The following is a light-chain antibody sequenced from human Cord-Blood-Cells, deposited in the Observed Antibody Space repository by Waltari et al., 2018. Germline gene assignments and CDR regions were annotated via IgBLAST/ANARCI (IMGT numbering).Light chain of an antibody. CDR1: SSDVGGSNY. J-gene: IGLJ1*01. Sequence: QSALTQPRSVSGSPGQPVTISCTGPSSDVGGSNYVSRYQQHPGKAPKLMIYDVSKRPSGVPDRFSGSKSGNTASLTISGLQAEDEADYYCCSYAGSYTFVFGTGTKVTVL. CDR2: DVS. V-gene: IGLV2-11*01. CDR3: CSYAGSYTFV.